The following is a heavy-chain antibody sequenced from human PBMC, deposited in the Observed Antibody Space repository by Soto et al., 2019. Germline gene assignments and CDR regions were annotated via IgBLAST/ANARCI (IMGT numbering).Heavy chain of an antibody. Sequence: ASVKVSCKASGGTFSSYTISWVRQAPGQGLEWMGRIIPILGIANYAQKFQGRVTITADKSTSTAYMELSSLRSEDTAVYYCARSREYGDYGDYYYYMDVWGKGTTVTVSS. V-gene: IGHV1-69*02. CDR1: GGTFSSYT. D-gene: IGHD4-17*01. CDR2: IIPILGIA. CDR3: ARSREYGDYGDYYYYMDV. J-gene: IGHJ6*03.